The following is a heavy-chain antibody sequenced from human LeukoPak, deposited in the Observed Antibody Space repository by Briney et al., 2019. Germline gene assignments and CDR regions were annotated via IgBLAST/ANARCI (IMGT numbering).Heavy chain of an antibody. CDR3: ATVAAAGPCYYYYMDV. V-gene: IGHV1-18*01. CDR2: ISAYNGNT. D-gene: IGHD6-13*01. J-gene: IGHJ6*03. Sequence: ASVKVSCKASGYAFTSYGISWVRQAPGQGLEWMGWISAYNGNTNYAQKLQGRVTMTEDTSTDTAYMELSSLRSEDTAVYYCATVAAAGPCYYYYMDVWGKGTTVTVSS. CDR1: GYAFTSYG.